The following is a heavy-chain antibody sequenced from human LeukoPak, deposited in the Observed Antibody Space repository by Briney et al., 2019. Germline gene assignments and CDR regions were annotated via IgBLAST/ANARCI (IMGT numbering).Heavy chain of an antibody. J-gene: IGHJ4*02. CDR2: IFYSGSS. Sequence: SETLSLTCTVSGGSISSYYWSWIRQPPGKGLEWIGYIFYSGSSNHNPSLKRRVTISVDTSKNQFSLRLSSVTAADTAVFYCARGVRRPLNVGVTHFDFWGQGTLVTVSS. V-gene: IGHV4-59*01. D-gene: IGHD3-10*02. CDR1: GGSISSYY. CDR3: ARGVRRPLNVGVTHFDF.